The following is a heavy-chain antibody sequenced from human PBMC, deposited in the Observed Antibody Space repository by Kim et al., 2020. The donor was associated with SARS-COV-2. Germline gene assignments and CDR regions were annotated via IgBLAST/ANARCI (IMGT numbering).Heavy chain of an antibody. Sequence: SVKVSCKASGGTFSSYAISWVRQAPGQGLEWMGGIIPIFGTANYAQKFQGRVTITADESTSTAYMELSSLRSEDTAVYYCARGGYSSGPRWYYGMDVWGQGTTVTVSS. J-gene: IGHJ6*02. CDR1: GGTFSSYA. V-gene: IGHV1-69*13. CDR2: IIPIFGTA. D-gene: IGHD6-19*01. CDR3: ARGGYSSGPRWYYGMDV.